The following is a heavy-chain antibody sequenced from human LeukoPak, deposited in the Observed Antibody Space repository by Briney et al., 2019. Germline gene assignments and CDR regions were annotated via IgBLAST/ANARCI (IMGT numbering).Heavy chain of an antibody. CDR1: GLTFSGFA. Sequence: GGSLRLSCAASGLTFSGFAMHWVRQASGKGLEWVGRIRSKANSYATAYGASVKGRFTISRDDSKNTADLQMNSLKTEDTAVYYCTRNVWYFDLWGRGTLVTVSS. CDR3: TRNVWYFDL. CDR2: IRSKANSYAT. V-gene: IGHV3-73*01. J-gene: IGHJ2*01.